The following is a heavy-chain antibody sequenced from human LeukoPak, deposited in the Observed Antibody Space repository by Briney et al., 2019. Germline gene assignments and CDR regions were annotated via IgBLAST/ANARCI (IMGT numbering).Heavy chain of an antibody. V-gene: IGHV3-23*01. D-gene: IGHD1-26*01. CDR3: ARVLGAAYFDY. J-gene: IGHJ4*02. CDR2: ISGSGYNT. Sequence: GGSLRLSCAASGFTFSSYAMSWVRQAPGKGLEWVSAISGSGYNTYYADSVKGRFTISRDNSKNTLYLQMNSLRAEDTAVYYCARVLGAAYFDYSGQGTLVTVSS. CDR1: GFTFSSYA.